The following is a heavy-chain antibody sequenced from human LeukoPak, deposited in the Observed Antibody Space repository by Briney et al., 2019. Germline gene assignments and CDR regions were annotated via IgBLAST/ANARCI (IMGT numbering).Heavy chain of an antibody. D-gene: IGHD2-21*02. CDR2: IYTSGST. CDR3: ARGGYCGGDCYFYY. J-gene: IGHJ4*02. Sequence: SETLSLTCTVSGDSINNYYWSWLRQLAGKGLEWIGRIYTSGSTNYNPSLKSRVTISVDTSKNQFSLKLSSVTAADTAVYYCARGGYCGGDCYFYYWGQGTLVTVSS. CDR1: GDSINNYY. V-gene: IGHV4-4*07.